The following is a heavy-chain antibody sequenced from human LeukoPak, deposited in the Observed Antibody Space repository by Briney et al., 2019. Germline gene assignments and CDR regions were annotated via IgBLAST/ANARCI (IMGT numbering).Heavy chain of an antibody. Sequence: GGSLRLSCAASGFTFGSYGMHWVRQAPGKGLEWVANIKQDGSEKYYVDSVKGRFTISRDNAKNSLYLQMNSLRAEDSAVYFCATPLLYYYYYYMDVWGKGTTVTVSS. CDR3: ATPLLYYYYYYMDV. V-gene: IGHV3-7*01. J-gene: IGHJ6*03. D-gene: IGHD3-10*01. CDR2: IKQDGSEK. CDR1: GFTFGSYG.